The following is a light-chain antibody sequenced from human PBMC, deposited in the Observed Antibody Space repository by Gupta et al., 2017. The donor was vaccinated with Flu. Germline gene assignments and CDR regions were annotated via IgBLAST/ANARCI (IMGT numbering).Light chain of an antibody. CDR3: HQYETYPET. CDR1: QRISRW. V-gene: IGKV1-5*03. Sequence: DIQLTQSPSTLSASVGDRVTITCRSSQRISRWLAWYKQLPGKAPMLLIYEASRQSGVPSRFSGSGSGTEFTLTISSLQPDDFATYYCHQYETYPETFGQGTKVEVK. J-gene: IGKJ1*01. CDR2: EAS.